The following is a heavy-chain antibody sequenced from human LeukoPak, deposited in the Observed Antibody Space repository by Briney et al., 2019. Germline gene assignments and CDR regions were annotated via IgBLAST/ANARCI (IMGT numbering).Heavy chain of an antibody. D-gene: IGHD1-1*01. CDR2: IIPIFGSA. V-gene: IGHV1-69*05. Sequence: SVKVSCKASGGTFSSYAISWVRQAPGQGLEWMGGIIPIFGSANYAQKFQGRVSITTDESTSTAYMQLSSLRSEDTAVYYCARDRRLPGDYYYMDVWGKGTTVTVSS. CDR1: GGTFSSYA. J-gene: IGHJ6*03. CDR3: ARDRRLPGDYYYMDV.